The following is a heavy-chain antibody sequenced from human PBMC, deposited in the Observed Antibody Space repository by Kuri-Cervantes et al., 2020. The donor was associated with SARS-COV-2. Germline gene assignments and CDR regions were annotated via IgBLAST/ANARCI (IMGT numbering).Heavy chain of an antibody. CDR2: IKQDGSEK. V-gene: IGHV3-7*05. D-gene: IGHD6-19*01. J-gene: IGHJ4*02. CDR1: GFTFSSYW. Sequence: LSLTCAASGFTFSSYWMSWVRQAPGKGLEWVANIKQDGSEKYYVDSVKGRFTISRDNAKNSLYLQMNSLRAEDTAVYYCARDGGGYIAVAGTLDYWGQGTLVTVSS. CDR3: ARDGGGYIAVAGTLDY.